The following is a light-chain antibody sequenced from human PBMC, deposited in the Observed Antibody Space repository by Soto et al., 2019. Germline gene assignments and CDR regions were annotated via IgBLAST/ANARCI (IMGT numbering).Light chain of an antibody. V-gene: IGLV2-14*01. Sequence: QSALTQPASVSGSPGQSITISCTGTSSDVGGYNYVSWYQQQPGKAPKLIIYEVSNRPSGVSNRFSGSKSGNTASLTISGLQDEDEADYYCNSYTSKSTGVFGTGTKVTVL. CDR3: NSYTSKSTGV. CDR1: SSDVGGYNY. J-gene: IGLJ1*01. CDR2: EVS.